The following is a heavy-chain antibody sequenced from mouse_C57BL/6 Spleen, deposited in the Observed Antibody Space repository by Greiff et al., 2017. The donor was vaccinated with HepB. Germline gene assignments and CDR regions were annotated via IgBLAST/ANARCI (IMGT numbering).Heavy chain of an antibody. Sequence: VQVVESGAELARPGASVKLSCKASGYTFTSYGISWVKQRTGQGLEWIGEIYPRSGNTYYNEKFKGKATLTADKSSSTAYMELRSLTSEDSAVYFCAREGITTDYYAMDYWGQGTSVTVSS. V-gene: IGHV1-81*01. CDR3: AREGITTDYYAMDY. D-gene: IGHD2-4*01. CDR1: GYTFTSYG. J-gene: IGHJ4*01. CDR2: IYPRSGNT.